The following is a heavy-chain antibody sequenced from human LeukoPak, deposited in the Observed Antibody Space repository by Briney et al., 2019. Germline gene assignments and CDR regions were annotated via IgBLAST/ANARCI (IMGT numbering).Heavy chain of an antibody. CDR3: AAIRNGYNWNSFDY. CDR2: IIPIFGTA. V-gene: IGHV1-69*01. CDR1: GGTFSSYA. J-gene: IGHJ4*02. Sequence: SVRVSCKASGGTFSSYAISWVRQAPGQGLEWMGGIIPIFGTASYAQKFQGRVTITADESTSTAYMELSSMRSEDTAVYSCAAIRNGYNWNSFDYWGQGTLVTVSS. D-gene: IGHD1-7*01.